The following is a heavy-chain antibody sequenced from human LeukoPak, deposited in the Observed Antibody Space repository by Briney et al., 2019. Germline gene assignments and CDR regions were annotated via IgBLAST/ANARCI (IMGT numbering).Heavy chain of an antibody. CDR2: IYYSGST. CDR1: GGSFSGHY. CDR3: ARSYGDYVTHYYFDY. Sequence: SETLSLTCAVYGGSFSGHYWSWIRQPPGKGLEWIGYIYYSGSTNYNPSLKSRVTISVDTSKNQFSLKLSSVTAADTAVYYCARSYGDYVTHYYFDYWGQGTLVTVSS. D-gene: IGHD4-17*01. J-gene: IGHJ4*02. V-gene: IGHV4-59*11.